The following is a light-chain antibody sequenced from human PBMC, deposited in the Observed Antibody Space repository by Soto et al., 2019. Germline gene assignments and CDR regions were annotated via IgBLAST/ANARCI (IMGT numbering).Light chain of an antibody. CDR1: QIVNSNY. V-gene: IGKV3-20*01. CDR3: QQYGRSVA. Sequence: LAESPGTLSLSPGERATLSCRASQIVNSNYLAWYQQKPGQAPRLLIFGASKRATGTPDRFSGSGSGRDFTLTISGLEPEDSAVYYCQQYGRSVAFGQGTKVDIK. J-gene: IGKJ1*01. CDR2: GAS.